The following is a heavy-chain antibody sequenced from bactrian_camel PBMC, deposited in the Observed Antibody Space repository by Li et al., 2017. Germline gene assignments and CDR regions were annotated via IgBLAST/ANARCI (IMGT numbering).Heavy chain of an antibody. CDR2: IESDGST. CDR1: GDTIGRYC. D-gene: IGHD2*01. J-gene: IGHJ4*01. CDR3: AVDLFSGSHYDPLLGY. V-gene: IGHV3S9*01. Sequence: HVQLVESGGGSVQVGGSLRLSCVASGDTIGRYCMGWFRQVPDKEREGVAGIESDGSTSYADSVKGRFTISVDNAENTVFLQMNNLKPADTAVYYCAVDLFSGSHYDPLLGYWGQGTQVTVS.